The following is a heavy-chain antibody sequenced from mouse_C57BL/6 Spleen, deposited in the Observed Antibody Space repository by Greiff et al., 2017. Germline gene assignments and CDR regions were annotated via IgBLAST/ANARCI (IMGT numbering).Heavy chain of an antibody. CDR3: ARGGLTGSWYFDV. CDR2: INPGSGGT. D-gene: IGHD4-1*01. CDR1: GYAFTNYL. J-gene: IGHJ1*03. V-gene: IGHV1-54*01. Sequence: QVHVKQSGAELVRPGTSVKVSCKASGYAFTNYLIEWVKQRPGQGLEWIGVINPGSGGTNYNEKFKGKATLTADKSSSTAYMQLSSLTSEDSAVYFCARGGLTGSWYFDVWGTGTTVTVSS.